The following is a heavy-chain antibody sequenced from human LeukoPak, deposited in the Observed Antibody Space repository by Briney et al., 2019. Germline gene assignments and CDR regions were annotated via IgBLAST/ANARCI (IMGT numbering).Heavy chain of an antibody. D-gene: IGHD6-6*01. CDR1: GGTFISYA. Sequence: ASVKVSCKASGGTFISYAISWVRQAPGQGLAWMGGIIPIFGTANYAQKFQGRVTITADKSTSTAYMELSSLRSEDTAVYYCARDGVSSSSYYPFDYWGQGTLVTVSS. V-gene: IGHV1-69*06. J-gene: IGHJ4*02. CDR3: ARDGVSSSSYYPFDY. CDR2: IIPIFGTA.